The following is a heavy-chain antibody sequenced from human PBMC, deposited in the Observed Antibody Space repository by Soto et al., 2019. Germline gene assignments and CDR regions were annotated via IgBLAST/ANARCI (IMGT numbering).Heavy chain of an antibody. J-gene: IGHJ4*02. CDR3: AGSDGNFDY. CDR2: IYYSGST. V-gene: IGHV4-59*01. CDR1: GGSISSYY. Sequence: QVQLQESGPGLVKPSETLSLTCTVSGGSISSYYWSWIRQPPGKGLEWIGYIYYSGSTNYNPSLKSRVTISVDTSKNQFSLKLSSVTAADTAVYYWAGSDGNFDYWGQGTLVTVSS.